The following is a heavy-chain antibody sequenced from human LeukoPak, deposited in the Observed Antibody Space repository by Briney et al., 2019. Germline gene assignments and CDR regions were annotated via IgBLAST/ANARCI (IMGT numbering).Heavy chain of an antibody. V-gene: IGHV3-74*01. CDR1: GFNFSSYW. Sequence: QPGGSLRVSCAASGFNFSSYWMDWVRQAPGKGLVWVSGINSDGRMTRYAESVKGRFTISRDNAKNTLYLQMNSLRAEDTSVYYCARVGSTDSPHAFGIWGQGTMVTVSS. CDR2: INSDGRMT. CDR3: ARVGSTDSPHAFGI. J-gene: IGHJ3*02. D-gene: IGHD2-21*02.